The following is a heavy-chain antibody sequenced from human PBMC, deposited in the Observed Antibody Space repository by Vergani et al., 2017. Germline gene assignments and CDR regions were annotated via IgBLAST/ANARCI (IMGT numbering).Heavy chain of an antibody. CDR3: ARAVSTTVGDPPGY. D-gene: IGHD4-23*01. Sequence: EVQLVESGGGLVQPGGSLRLSCAASGFTFSSYDMHWVRQATGKGLEWVSAIGTAGDTYYPGSVKRRFTISRENAKNSLYLQMNSLRAGDTAIYYCARAVSTTVGDPPGYWGQGTLVTVSS. J-gene: IGHJ4*02. V-gene: IGHV3-13*01. CDR1: GFTFSSYD. CDR2: IGTAGDT.